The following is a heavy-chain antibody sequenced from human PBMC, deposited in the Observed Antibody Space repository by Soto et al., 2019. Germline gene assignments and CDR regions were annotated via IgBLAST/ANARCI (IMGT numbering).Heavy chain of an antibody. V-gene: IGHV3-33*01. CDR3: ARGDYYGSGSYYPGYYYYGMDV. D-gene: IGHD3-10*01. J-gene: IGHJ6*02. Sequence: QVQLVESGGGVVQPGRSLRLSCAASGFTFSSYGMHWVRQAPGKGLEWVAVIWYDGSNKYYADSVKGRFTISRDNSKNKLYLQMNSLRAEDTAVYYCARGDYYGSGSYYPGYYYYGMDVWGQGTTVTVSS. CDR2: IWYDGSNK. CDR1: GFTFSSYG.